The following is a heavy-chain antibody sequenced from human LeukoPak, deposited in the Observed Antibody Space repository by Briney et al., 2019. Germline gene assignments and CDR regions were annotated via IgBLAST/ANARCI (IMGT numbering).Heavy chain of an antibody. CDR2: IYYSGST. D-gene: IGHD2-2*01. CDR3: ARGIESSTSWIDP. J-gene: IGHJ5*02. V-gene: IGHV4-59*13. Sequence: SETLSLTCTVSGGSISSYYWSWIRQPPGKGLEWIGYIYYSGSTNYNPSLKSRVTISVDTSKNQFSLKLSSVTAADTAVYYCARGIESSTSWIDPWGQGTLVTVSS. CDR1: GGSISSYY.